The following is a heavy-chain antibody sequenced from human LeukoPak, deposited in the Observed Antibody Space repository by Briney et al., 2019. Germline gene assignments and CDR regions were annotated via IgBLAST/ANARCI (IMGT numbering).Heavy chain of an antibody. D-gene: IGHD3-22*01. CDR3: ARLVVISTTSEYFQE. CDR2: INPNSGGT. Sequence: ASVKVSCKASGYTFTGYYMHWVRQAPGQGLEWMGWINPNSGGTNYAQKFQGRVTMTRDTSSATAYMELSRLRSDDTAVYYCARLVVISTTSEYFQEWGQGTLVIVSS. V-gene: IGHV1-2*02. CDR1: GYTFTGYY. J-gene: IGHJ1*01.